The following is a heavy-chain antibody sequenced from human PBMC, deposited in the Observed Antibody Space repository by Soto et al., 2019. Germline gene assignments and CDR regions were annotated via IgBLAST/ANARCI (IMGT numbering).Heavy chain of an antibody. Sequence: GASVKVSCKXSGYTFTSYGISWVRQAPGQGLEWMGWISAYNGNTNYAQKLQGRVTMTTDTSTSTAHMELRSLRSDDTAVYYCARGDVYYYGSNGWFDPWGQGTLVTVSS. J-gene: IGHJ5*02. D-gene: IGHD3-10*01. V-gene: IGHV1-18*04. CDR1: GYTFTSYG. CDR3: ARGDVYYYGSNGWFDP. CDR2: ISAYNGNT.